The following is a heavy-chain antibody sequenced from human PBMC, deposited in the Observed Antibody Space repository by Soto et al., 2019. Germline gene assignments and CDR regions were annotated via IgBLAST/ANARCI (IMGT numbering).Heavy chain of an antibody. J-gene: IGHJ4*02. CDR3: VTDGHSSCHFDS. V-gene: IGHV3-7*01. Sequence: PGGSQTLSCAPSGLNLSSSWTSWLPQASGKGLEWVRNIKPDGSQSYIVDSVQGRFTTSRDNARNSVYLQMNSLRAEDTAVYYCVTDGHSSCHFDSWGQGALVSVS. D-gene: IGHD2-15*01. CDR2: IKPDGSQS. CDR1: GLNLSSSW.